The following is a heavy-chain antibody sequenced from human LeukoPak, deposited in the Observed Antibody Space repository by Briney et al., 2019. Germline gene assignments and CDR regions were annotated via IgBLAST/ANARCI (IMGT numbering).Heavy chain of an antibody. CDR1: GFTFSSFA. V-gene: IGHV3-64D*09. D-gene: IGHD2/OR15-2a*01. CDR2: ISRNGGST. CDR3: VKDLRSDFMGVLSRYLSY. Sequence: GGSLRLSCSASGFTFSSFAMHWVRQAPGKGLEYVATISRNGGSTYYADSVKGRFTISRDNSKNTLYLQMSSLRAEDTAVYLCVKDLRSDFMGVLSRYLSYWGQGTLVTVSS. J-gene: IGHJ4*02.